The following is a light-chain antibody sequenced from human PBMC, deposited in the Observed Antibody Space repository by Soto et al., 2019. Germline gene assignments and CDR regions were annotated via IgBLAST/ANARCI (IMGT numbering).Light chain of an antibody. V-gene: IGKV3-20*01. J-gene: IGKJ2*01. CDR1: LSVSDVS. CDR2: DAS. Sequence: EIVLTQSPGTLYLSPRERATLSGMASLSVSDVSLAWYQQNPGQDHRLRIYDASNRATAIPDRFSGSGSGTDFTLTISRLEPEDFSVYYCQQSGSSPRTFGQGTKLELQ. CDR3: QQSGSSPRT.